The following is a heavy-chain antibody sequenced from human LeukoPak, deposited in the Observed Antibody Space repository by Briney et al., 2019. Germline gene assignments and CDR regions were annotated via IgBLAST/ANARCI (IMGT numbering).Heavy chain of an antibody. CDR1: GYTFTSYA. D-gene: IGHD6-13*01. V-gene: IGHV7-4-1*02. CDR3: ARAGGPPWYSSSWGFDY. CDR2: INTNTGNP. J-gene: IGHJ4*02. Sequence: GASVKVSCKASGYTFTSYAMNWVRQAPGQGLEWMGWINTNTGNPTYAQGFTGRFVFSLDTSVSTAYLQISSLKAEDTAVYYCARAGGPPWYSSSWGFDYWGQGTLVTVSS.